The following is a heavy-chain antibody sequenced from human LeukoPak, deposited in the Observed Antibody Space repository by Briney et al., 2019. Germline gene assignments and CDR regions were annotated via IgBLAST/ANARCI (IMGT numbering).Heavy chain of an antibody. J-gene: IGHJ4*02. D-gene: IGHD6-19*01. CDR2: ITPSDGST. CDR1: RYTFTNYH. CDR3: ARVGGWYRYFFDY. V-gene: IGHV1-46*01. Sequence: ASVKVSCKASRYTFTNYHVHWVRQAPGQGLEWMGMITPSDGSTNYAQKFQGRVTMTRDMSTSTVYMELSSLRSEDTAVYYCARVGGWYRYFFDYWGQGTLLTVSS.